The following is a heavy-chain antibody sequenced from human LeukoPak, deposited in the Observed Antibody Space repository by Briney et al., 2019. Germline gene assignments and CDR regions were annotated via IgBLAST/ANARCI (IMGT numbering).Heavy chain of an antibody. CDR2: ISADNGHT. V-gene: IGHV1-18*01. Sequence: ASVKVSCKASGYTFTSYGISWVRQAPGQGLEWMGWISADNGHTKYSQKLQGRVTMTTDTSTSTAYMEVTSLRSDDTAFYYCARATWEQRGINPYYFDYWGQGTLVTVSS. J-gene: IGHJ4*02. CDR1: GYTFTSYG. CDR3: ARATWEQRGINPYYFDY. D-gene: IGHD1/OR15-1a*01.